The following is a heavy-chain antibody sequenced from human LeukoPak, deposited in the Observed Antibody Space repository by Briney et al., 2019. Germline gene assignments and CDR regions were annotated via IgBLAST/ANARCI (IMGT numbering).Heavy chain of an antibody. CDR3: ARGRLWGKNFDY. V-gene: IGHV4-34*01. CDR1: GGSFSGYY. D-gene: IGHD1-26*01. CDR2: INHSGST. Sequence: SETLSLTCAVYGGSFSGYYWSWIRQPPGKGLEWIGEINHSGSTNYNPSLKSRVTISVDTTKNQFSLKLSSVTAADTAVYYCARGRLWGKNFDYWGQGTLVTVSS. J-gene: IGHJ4*02.